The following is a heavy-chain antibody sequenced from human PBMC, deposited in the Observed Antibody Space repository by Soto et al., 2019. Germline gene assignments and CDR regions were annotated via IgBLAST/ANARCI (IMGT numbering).Heavy chain of an antibody. CDR2: IYYSGST. Sequence: SETLSLTCTVSGGSISSYYWSWIRQPPGKGLEWIGYIYYSGSTNYNPSLKSRVTVSVGTSKSQCSLKLSPVTAAGTAGYYCARDPYGMDVWGQGTTVTVAS. CDR1: GGSISSYY. J-gene: IGHJ6*02. V-gene: IGHV4-59*01. CDR3: ARDPYGMDV.